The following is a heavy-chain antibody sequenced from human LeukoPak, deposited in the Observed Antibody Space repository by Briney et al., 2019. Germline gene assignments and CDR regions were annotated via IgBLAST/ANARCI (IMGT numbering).Heavy chain of an antibody. J-gene: IGHJ4*02. D-gene: IGHD3-16*02. V-gene: IGHV4-39*01. CDR2: IYYSGST. CDR3: ARLAESYYFDY. CDR1: GGSISSSSYY. Sequence: SDTLSLTCTVSGGSISSSSYYWGWIRQPPGKGLEWIGSIYYSGSTYYNPSLKSRVTISVDTSKNQFSLKLSSVTAADTAVYYCARLAESYYFDYWGQGTLVTVSS.